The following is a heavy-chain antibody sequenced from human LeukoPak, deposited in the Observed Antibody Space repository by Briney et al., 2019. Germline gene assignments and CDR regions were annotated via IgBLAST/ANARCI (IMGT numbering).Heavy chain of an antibody. J-gene: IGHJ4*02. CDR3: ASGFGPSGSLIFDFDY. CDR1: GGTFSSYA. Sequence: GASVKVSCKASGGTFSSYAISWVRQAPGQGLEWMGGVIPIFGTANYAQKFQGRVTITTDESTSTAYMELSSLRSEDTAVYYCASGFGPSGSLIFDFDYWGQGTLVTVSS. CDR2: VIPIFGTA. D-gene: IGHD2/OR15-2a*01. V-gene: IGHV1-69*05.